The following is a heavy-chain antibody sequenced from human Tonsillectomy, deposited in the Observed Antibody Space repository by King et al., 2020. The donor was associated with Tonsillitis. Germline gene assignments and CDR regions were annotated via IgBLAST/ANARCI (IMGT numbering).Heavy chain of an antibody. D-gene: IGHD1-7*01. CDR3: ARTTGWDYHLFDY. J-gene: IGHJ4*02. Sequence: QVQLQESGPGLVKPSQTLSLTCTVSGGSISSGIYYWSWIRQPAGKRLDWIGRIYTSGRTNYNPSLKSRVTMSVDTSKNQFSLKLTSVTAADTAVYYCARTTGWDYHLFDYWGQGTLVTVSS. CDR2: IYTSGRT. V-gene: IGHV4-61*02. CDR1: GGSISSGIYY.